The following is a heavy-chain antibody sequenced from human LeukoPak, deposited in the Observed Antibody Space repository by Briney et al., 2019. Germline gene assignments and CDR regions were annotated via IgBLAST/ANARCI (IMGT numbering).Heavy chain of an antibody. Sequence: PGGSLRLSCAASGFTFNSYAMSWVRQAPGKGLEWVSGISGSGANTYYADSVKGRFTISGDNSKNTLYLQMNSLRGEDTAVYYCAKRASSWNFDCWGQGTLVTVSS. CDR2: ISGSGANT. CDR1: GFTFNSYA. D-gene: IGHD6-13*01. J-gene: IGHJ4*02. V-gene: IGHV3-23*01. CDR3: AKRASSWNFDC.